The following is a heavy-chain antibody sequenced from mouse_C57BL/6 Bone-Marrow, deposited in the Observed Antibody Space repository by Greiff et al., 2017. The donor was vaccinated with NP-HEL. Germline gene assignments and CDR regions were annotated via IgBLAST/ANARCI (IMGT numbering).Heavy chain of an antibody. Sequence: QVQLQQPGAELVKPGASVKMSCKASGYTFTSYWITWVKQRPGQGLEWIGDIYPGSGSTNYNEKFKSKATLTVDTSSSTAYMQLSSLTSEDSAVYYCARWGRIYYDDERGIYAMDYWGQGTSVTVSS. CDR3: ARWGRIYYDDERGIYAMDY. CDR2: IYPGSGST. D-gene: IGHD2-4*01. J-gene: IGHJ4*01. V-gene: IGHV1-55*01. CDR1: GYTFTSYW.